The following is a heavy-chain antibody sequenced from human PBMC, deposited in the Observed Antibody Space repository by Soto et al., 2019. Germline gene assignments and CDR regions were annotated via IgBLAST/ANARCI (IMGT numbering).Heavy chain of an antibody. D-gene: IGHD3-9*01. CDR1: GYIFTGYH. V-gene: IGHV1-2*02. Sequence: ASVKVSCKASGYIFTGYHIHWVRQAPGRGLEWMGWINPNSGDTEYAQNFQGRVTMTRDTSFNLVYMEMSGLMSDDTAVYYCARDARGTRGFDEMDIWGQGTTVTVYS. CDR2: INPNSGDT. CDR3: ARDARGTRGFDEMDI. J-gene: IGHJ6*02.